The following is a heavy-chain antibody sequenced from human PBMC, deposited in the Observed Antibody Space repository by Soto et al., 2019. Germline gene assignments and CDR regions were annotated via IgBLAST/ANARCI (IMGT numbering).Heavy chain of an antibody. J-gene: IGHJ4*02. CDR1: GFTFSSFE. CDR2: ISSSGRTI. CDR3: ARVRQLSADY. D-gene: IGHD1-1*01. V-gene: IGHV3-48*03. Sequence: GGSLRLSCAASGFTFSSFEMKWVRQAPGRGLEWISYISSSGRTIHYADSVKSRFTISRDNAKNSLYLQMSNLRTDDTATYYCARVRQLSADYWGQGALVTVSS.